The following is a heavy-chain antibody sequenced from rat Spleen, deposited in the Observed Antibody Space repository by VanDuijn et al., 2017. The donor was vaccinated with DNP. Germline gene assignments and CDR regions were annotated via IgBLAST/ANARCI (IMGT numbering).Heavy chain of an antibody. Sequence: EVQLVESGGGLVQSGRSLKVSCAASGFTFSDYNMAWVRQAPKKSLEWVATITYDGSKTYYRDSVKGRFTISRDNAKSTLYLQMDSRRSEDTATYYCARDDYSSHIPFAYWGQGALVTVSS. D-gene: IGHD1-2*01. V-gene: IGHV5S10*01. CDR1: GFTFSDYN. J-gene: IGHJ3*01. CDR3: ARDDYSSHIPFAY. CDR2: ITYDGSKT.